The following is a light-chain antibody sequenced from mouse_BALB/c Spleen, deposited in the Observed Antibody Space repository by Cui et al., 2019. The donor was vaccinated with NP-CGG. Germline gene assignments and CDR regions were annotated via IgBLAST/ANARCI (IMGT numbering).Light chain of an antibody. V-gene: IGLV1*01. J-gene: IGLJ1*01. CDR1: TGAVTTSNY. CDR3: ALWYSNHWV. CDR2: GTN. Sequence: QAVVTQESALTTPPGKTVTLTCRSSTGAVTTSNYANWVQEKPDHLFTGLIGGTNNRVPGVPARFSGSLIGDKAALTITGAQTEDEAIYFCALWYSNHWVFGGGTKLTVL.